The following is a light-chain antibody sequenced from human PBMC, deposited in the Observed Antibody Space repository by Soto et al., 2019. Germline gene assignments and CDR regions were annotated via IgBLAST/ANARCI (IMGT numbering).Light chain of an antibody. Sequence: VLTQSPGTLSLSPGETATLSCRASQPVYTNYFSWFQQKPGQPPRVLIFATSSRATGTARRFTGSGSGTDFTLTISRLEPEDFALYFCQQFTDSPPEHTFGLGTKLEIK. V-gene: IGKV3-20*01. CDR3: QQFTDSPPEHT. J-gene: IGKJ2*01. CDR1: QPVYTNY. CDR2: ATS.